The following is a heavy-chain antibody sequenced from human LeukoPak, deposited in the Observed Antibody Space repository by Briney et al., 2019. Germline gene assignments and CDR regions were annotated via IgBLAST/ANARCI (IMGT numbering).Heavy chain of an antibody. V-gene: IGHV3-23*01. D-gene: IGHD4-11*01. CDR1: GFTFSSYA. J-gene: IGHJ1*01. Sequence: GGSLRLSXAASGFTFSSYAMSWVSQAPGKGLEWVSASSGSGGSTDYADSVKGRFTISRDNSKNTLYLQMNSLRAEDTAVYYCANRYSNYVLGYFQHWGQGTLVTVSS. CDR3: ANRYSNYVLGYFQH. CDR2: SSGSGGST.